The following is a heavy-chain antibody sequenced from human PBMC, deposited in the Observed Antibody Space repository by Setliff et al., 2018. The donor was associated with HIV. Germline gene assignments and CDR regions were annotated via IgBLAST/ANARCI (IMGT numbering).Heavy chain of an antibody. V-gene: IGHV3-7*01. CDR1: RFTFSEYW. CDR2: INQDGSDK. CDR3: TSDPPASGWTLAY. D-gene: IGHD6-19*01. Sequence: GGSLRLSCVGSRFTFSEYWMSWVRQAPGKGLQWVANINQDGSDKYYADSVKGRFAISRDNSKNTLYLQMDSLRAEDTALYYCTSDPPASGWTLAYWGQGALVTVSS. J-gene: IGHJ4*02.